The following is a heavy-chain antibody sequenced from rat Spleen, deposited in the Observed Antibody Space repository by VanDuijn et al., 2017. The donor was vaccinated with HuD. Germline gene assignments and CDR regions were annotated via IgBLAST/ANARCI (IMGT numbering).Heavy chain of an antibody. V-gene: IGHV5-31*01. D-gene: IGHD4-3*01. J-gene: IGHJ4*01. CDR3: TRDRGARVMDA. Sequence: DSVKGRFTISRDNAKSTLYLQMNSLRSEDTATYYCTRDRGARVMDAWGQGASVIVSS.